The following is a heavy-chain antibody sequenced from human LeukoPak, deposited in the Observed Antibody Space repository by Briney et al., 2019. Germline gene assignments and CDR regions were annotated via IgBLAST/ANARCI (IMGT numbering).Heavy chain of an antibody. CDR2: IYYSGST. CDR1: GGSISSYY. Sequence: SETLSLTCTVSGGSISSYYWSWIRQPPGKGLEWIGYIYYSGSTNYNPSLKSRVTISVDTSKNQFSLKLSSVTAADMAVYYCARGGYAYYYYGMDVWGQGTTVTVSS. CDR3: ARGGYAYYYYGMDV. D-gene: IGHD1-1*01. J-gene: IGHJ6*02. V-gene: IGHV4-59*01.